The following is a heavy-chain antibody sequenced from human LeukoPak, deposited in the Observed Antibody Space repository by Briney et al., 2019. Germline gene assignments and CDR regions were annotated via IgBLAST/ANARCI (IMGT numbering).Heavy chain of an antibody. CDR2: ISWNSGSI. D-gene: IGHD3-22*01. J-gene: IGHJ4*02. V-gene: IGHV3-9*01. Sequence: PGGSLGLSCAASGFTFDDYAMHWVRQAPGKGLEWVSGISWNSGSIGYADSVKGRFTISRDNAKNSLYLQMNSLRAEDTALYYCAKVSTYYDSSGYPDYWGQGTLVTVSS. CDR3: AKVSTYYDSSGYPDY. CDR1: GFTFDDYA.